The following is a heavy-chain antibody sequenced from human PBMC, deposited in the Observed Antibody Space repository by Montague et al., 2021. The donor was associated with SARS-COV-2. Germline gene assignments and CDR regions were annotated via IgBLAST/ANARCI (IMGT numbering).Heavy chain of an antibody. Sequence: SETLSLTCTVSGGSITVSRYDWGWIRQPTGQGLEWNGSVHYTGNTTYNATPKSRLTIPVDTSENQFSLKITSVTASDTAVYYCARHRATAGSFDIWGQGTMVTVSS. J-gene: IGHJ3*02. CDR2: VHYTGNT. CDR3: ARHRATAGSFDI. V-gene: IGHV4-39*01. CDR1: GGSITVSRYD.